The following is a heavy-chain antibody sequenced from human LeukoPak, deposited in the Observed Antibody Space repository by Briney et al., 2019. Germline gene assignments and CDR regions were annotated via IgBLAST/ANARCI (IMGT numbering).Heavy chain of an antibody. CDR2: ISGSGGSA. J-gene: IGHJ4*02. CDR3: AKGSGKYGGYVPFDY. V-gene: IGHV3-23*01. Sequence: GGSLRLSCAASGFTFSSYAMSWVRQAPGKGLEWVSAISGSGGSAYYADSVKGRFTISRDNSKNTLYLQMNSLRAEDTAVYYCAKGSGKYGGYVPFDYWGQGTLVTVSS. CDR1: GFTFSSYA. D-gene: IGHD5-12*01.